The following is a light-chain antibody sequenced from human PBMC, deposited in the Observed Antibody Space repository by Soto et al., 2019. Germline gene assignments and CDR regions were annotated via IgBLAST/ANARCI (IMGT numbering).Light chain of an antibody. Sequence: EIAMTQSQATLSVSPGERATLSCGASQSVTSNLAWYQQKPGQAPRLLIYVASTVATGIPARFSGSGSGTELTLTISSVQSEDFAVYYCQQYNEWPLTFGGGTKVEIK. CDR2: VAS. CDR3: QQYNEWPLT. CDR1: QSVTSN. J-gene: IGKJ4*01. V-gene: IGKV3-15*01.